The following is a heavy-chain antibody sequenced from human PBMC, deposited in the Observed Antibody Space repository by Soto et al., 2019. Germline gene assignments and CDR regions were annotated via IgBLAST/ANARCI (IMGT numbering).Heavy chain of an antibody. D-gene: IGHD2-15*01. V-gene: IGHV1-69*13. CDR1: GGTFSSYA. J-gene: IGHJ4*02. CDR2: IISIFGTA. CDR3: ARERPLGYCSGGSCLYFDY. Sequence: SVKVSCKASGGTFSSYAISWVRQAPGQGLEWMGGIISIFGTANYAQKFLGRVTITADESTSTAYMELSSLRSEDTAVYYCARERPLGYCSGGSCLYFDYWGQGTLVTVSS.